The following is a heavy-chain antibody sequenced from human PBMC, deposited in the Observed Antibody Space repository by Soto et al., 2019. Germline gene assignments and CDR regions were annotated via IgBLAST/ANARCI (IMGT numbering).Heavy chain of an antibody. J-gene: IGHJ6*02. CDR1: GFTFSIYW. CDR2: INQHGSEK. D-gene: IGHD3-3*01. CDR3: ARDNCRSGVFRGMDV. V-gene: IGHV3-7*01. Sequence: GGSLRLSCAASGFTFSIYWMMWICQSPGKGLMWVPNINQHGSEKYDVDSVKGRFTISRDNAKNSLYLQMNTVRAEDTALHYFARDNCRSGVFRGMDVWGQGSTVTVCS.